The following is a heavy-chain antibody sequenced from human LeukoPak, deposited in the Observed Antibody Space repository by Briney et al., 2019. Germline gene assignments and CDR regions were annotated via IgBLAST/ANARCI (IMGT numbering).Heavy chain of an antibody. CDR3: AKETLGYCSSTSCYGGLDY. Sequence: PGGSLRLSCAASGFTVSNNYMSWVRQAPGKGLEWVSAISGSGGSTYYADSVKGRFTISRDNSKNTLYLQMNSLRAEDTAVYYCAKETLGYCSSTSCYGGLDYWGQGTLVTVSS. CDR1: GFTVSNNY. D-gene: IGHD2-2*01. CDR2: ISGSGGST. J-gene: IGHJ4*02. V-gene: IGHV3-23*01.